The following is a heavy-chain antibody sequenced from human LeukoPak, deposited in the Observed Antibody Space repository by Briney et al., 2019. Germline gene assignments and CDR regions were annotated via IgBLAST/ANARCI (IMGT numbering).Heavy chain of an antibody. V-gene: IGHV3-11*01. CDR2: ISSSGSTI. CDR1: GFTFSDYY. J-gene: IGHJ3*02. Sequence: PGGSLRLSCAASGFTFSDYYMSWIRQAPGKGLEWVSYISSSGSTIYYADSVKGRFTISRDNAKNSLYLQMNSLRAEDTAVYYCASLKGVKTVLSDAFDIWGQGTMVAVSS. D-gene: IGHD3-16*01. CDR3: ASLKGVKTVLSDAFDI.